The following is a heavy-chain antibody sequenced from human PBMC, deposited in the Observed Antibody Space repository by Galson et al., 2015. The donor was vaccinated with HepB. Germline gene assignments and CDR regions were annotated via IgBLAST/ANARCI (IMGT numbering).Heavy chain of an antibody. CDR1: GYTFSSYG. D-gene: IGHD3-22*01. CDR2: ISGYSGDT. Sequence: SVKVSCKASGYTFSSYGISWVRQAPGQGPEWMGWISGYSGDTNYAQNFQGRVTMTTDTSTSTAYMDLRSLGSDDPAVYFFATDSSGYYYFNSWGKGTRVIGSS. CDR3: ATDSSGYYYFNS. J-gene: IGHJ4*02. V-gene: IGHV1-18*01.